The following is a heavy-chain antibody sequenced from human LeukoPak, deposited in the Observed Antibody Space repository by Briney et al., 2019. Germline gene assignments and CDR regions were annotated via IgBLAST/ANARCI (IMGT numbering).Heavy chain of an antibody. D-gene: IGHD2-21*02. CDR2: ISGSGGST. J-gene: IGHJ3*02. CDR1: GITLSNYG. CDR3: ARLSYCGGDCYWDAFDI. Sequence: GGSLRLSCVVSGITLSNYGMSWVRQAPGKGLEWVAGISGSGGSTNYADSMKGRFTISRDNPKNTLYLQMNSLRAEDTAVYYCARLSYCGGDCYWDAFDIWGQGTMVTVSS. V-gene: IGHV3-23*01.